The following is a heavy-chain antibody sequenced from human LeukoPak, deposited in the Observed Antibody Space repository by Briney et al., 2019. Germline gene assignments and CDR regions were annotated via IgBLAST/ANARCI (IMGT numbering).Heavy chain of an antibody. CDR2: ISGSGGST. J-gene: IGHJ4*02. Sequence: PGGSLRLSCAASGFTFSSYAMSWVRQAPGKGLEWVSAISGSGGSTYYADSVKGRFTISRDNSKNTLYLQMNSLRAEDTAVYYCAKDVLRFLEWFRHIDYWGQGTLVTVSS. CDR1: GFTFSSYA. D-gene: IGHD3-3*01. CDR3: AKDVLRFLEWFRHIDY. V-gene: IGHV3-23*01.